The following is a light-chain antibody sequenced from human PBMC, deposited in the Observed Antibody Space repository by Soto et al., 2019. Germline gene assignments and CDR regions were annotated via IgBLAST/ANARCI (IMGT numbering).Light chain of an antibody. J-gene: IGKJ4*01. CDR2: GAY. Sequence: EIEMTQSPATLSLSPGERATVSCRASQSVGNNLAWYQQKSGQAPRLLIYGAYTRAAGVPARFSGTGSGTEFTLTISSLQSEDFAVYYCQQRSTSITFGGGTKVEIK. V-gene: IGKV3-15*01. CDR1: QSVGNN. CDR3: QQRSTSIT.